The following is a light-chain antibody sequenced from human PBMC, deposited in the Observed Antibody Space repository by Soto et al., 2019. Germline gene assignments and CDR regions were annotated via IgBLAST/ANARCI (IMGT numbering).Light chain of an antibody. J-gene: IGLJ3*02. CDR2: EVT. V-gene: IGLV2-8*01. CDR3: SSYAGNFWV. Sequence: QSALTQPPSASGSPGQSVTTSCTGTSSDVGSYNYVSWYQQHPGKAPKLMIYEVTKRPSGVPDRFSGSKSANTASLTISGLQAEDEADYYCSSYAGNFWVFGGGTKLTVL. CDR1: SSDVGSYNY.